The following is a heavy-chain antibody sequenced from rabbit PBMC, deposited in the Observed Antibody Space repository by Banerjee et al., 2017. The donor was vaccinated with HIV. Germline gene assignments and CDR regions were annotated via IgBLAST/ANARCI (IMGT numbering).Heavy chain of an antibody. V-gene: IGHV1S40*01. CDR2: VHTGDGNT. D-gene: IGHD8-1*01. CDR1: GFSFSSSQY. Sequence: QSLEESGGGLVQPEGSLTLTCTASGFSFSSSQYMCWVRQAPGKGLEWIGCVHTGDGNTYYASWAKGRFTISKTSSTTVTLQMTSLTAADTATYFCARDDGGIGYSLFNLWGQCTLVT. CDR3: ARDDGGIGYSLFNL. J-gene: IGHJ4*01.